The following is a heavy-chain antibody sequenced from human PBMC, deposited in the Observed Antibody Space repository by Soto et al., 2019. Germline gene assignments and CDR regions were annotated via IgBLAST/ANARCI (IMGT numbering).Heavy chain of an antibody. D-gene: IGHD4-17*01. CDR2: ISYDGSNK. Sequence: QVQLVESGGGVVQPGRSLRLSCAASGFTFSSYGMHWVRQAPGKGLEWVAVISYDGSNKYYADSVKGRFTISRDNSKNTLYLQMNSLRAEDTAVYYCAKSPLSVTSSYYFDYWGQGTRVTVSS. CDR3: AKSPLSVTSSYYFDY. V-gene: IGHV3-30*18. CDR1: GFTFSSYG. J-gene: IGHJ4*02.